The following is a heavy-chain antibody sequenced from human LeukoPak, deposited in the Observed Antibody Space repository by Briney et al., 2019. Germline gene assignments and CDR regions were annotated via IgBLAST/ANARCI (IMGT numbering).Heavy chain of an antibody. J-gene: IGHJ3*02. CDR2: IIPIFGTA. V-gene: IGHV1-69*13. D-gene: IGHD2-2*01. Sequence: SVKVSCKASGGTFSSYAISWVRQAPGQGLEWMGGIIPIFGTANYAQKFQGRVTITADESTSTAYMELSSLRSEDTAVYYCAREGAMPPDAFDIWGQGTMVTVSS. CDR3: AREGAMPPDAFDI. CDR1: GGTFSSYA.